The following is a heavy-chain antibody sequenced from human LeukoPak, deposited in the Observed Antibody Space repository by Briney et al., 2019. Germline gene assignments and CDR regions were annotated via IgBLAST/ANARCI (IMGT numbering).Heavy chain of an antibody. CDR1: GGSISSSSYY. J-gene: IGHJ4*02. CDR3: ATDSSGWVDY. CDR2: INHSGST. Sequence: SETLSLTCTVSGGSISSSSYYWSWIRQPPGKGLEWIGEINHSGSTDYNPSLKSRVTISVDTSTNQFSLKLSSVTAADTAVYYCATDSSGWVDYWGQGTLVTVSS. D-gene: IGHD6-19*01. V-gene: IGHV4-39*07.